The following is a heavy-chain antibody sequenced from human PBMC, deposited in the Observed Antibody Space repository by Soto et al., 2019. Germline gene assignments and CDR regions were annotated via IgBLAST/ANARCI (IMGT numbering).Heavy chain of an antibody. D-gene: IGHD5-12*01. J-gene: IGHJ6*03. CDR3: ARISGYQLGNYYYYMDV. V-gene: IGHV4-61*08. CDR2: IYYSGST. Sequence: SETLSLTCTVSGGSISSGDYYWSWIRQPPGKGLEWIGDIYYSGSTNYNPSLKSRVTISVDTSKNEFSLELSSVTAADTAVFYCARISGYQLGNYYYYMDVWGKGTTVTVSS. CDR1: GGSISSGDYY.